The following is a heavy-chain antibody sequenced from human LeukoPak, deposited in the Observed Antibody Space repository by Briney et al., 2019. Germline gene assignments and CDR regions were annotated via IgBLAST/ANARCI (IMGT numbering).Heavy chain of an antibody. V-gene: IGHV1-69*05. D-gene: IGHD2-2*01. Sequence: VASVKVSCKASGGTFSSYAISWVRQAPGQGLEWMGGIIPIFGTANYAQKFQGRVTMTTDTSTNTAYMELRSLRSDDTAVYYCARPTPPYCSSTSCLPPDYWGQGTLVTVSS. CDR2: IIPIFGTA. CDR3: ARPTPPYCSSTSCLPPDY. CDR1: GGTFSSYA. J-gene: IGHJ4*02.